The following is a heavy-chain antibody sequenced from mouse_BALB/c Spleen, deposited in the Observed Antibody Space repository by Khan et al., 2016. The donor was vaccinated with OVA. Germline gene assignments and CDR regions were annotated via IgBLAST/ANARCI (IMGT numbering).Heavy chain of an antibody. CDR3: ERGGSSGPAWFTY. J-gene: IGHJ3*01. CDR2: IRYDGDS. D-gene: IGHD3-1*01. Sequence: EVQLQESGPGLVKPSQSLSLTCSVTGYSITSGYFWNWIRQFPGNILEWMGYIRYDGDSNYNPSLKNRISITRDTSKNRFFLKLNSVTPEDTATFYCERGGSSGPAWFTYWGQGTLVTVSA. V-gene: IGHV3-6*02. CDR1: GYSITSGYF.